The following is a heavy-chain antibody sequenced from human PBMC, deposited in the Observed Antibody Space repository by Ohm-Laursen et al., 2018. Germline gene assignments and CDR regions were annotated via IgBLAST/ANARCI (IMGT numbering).Heavy chain of an antibody. J-gene: IGHJ4*02. D-gene: IGHD1-20*01. CDR2: SDPEDVET. CDR1: GFSLTDSS. CDR3: TTSFKWNDIRFL. V-gene: IGHV1-24*01. Sequence: GSSVKVSCNVSGFSLTDSSMHWVRQAPGKGLEWMGGSDPEDVETAYAQKFQGRVTMTEDTSTDTAYMELSSLRSEDTAVYYCTTSFKWNDIRFLWGQGTLVTVSS.